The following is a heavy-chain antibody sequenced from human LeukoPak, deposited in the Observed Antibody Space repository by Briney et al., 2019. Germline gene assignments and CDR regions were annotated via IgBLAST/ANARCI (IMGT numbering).Heavy chain of an antibody. CDR3: AKAGNGFGFDY. CDR2: ISSSSSYI. D-gene: IGHD3-3*01. J-gene: IGHJ4*02. V-gene: IGHV3-21*01. CDR1: GFTVSSNY. Sequence: GGSLRLSCAASGFTVSSNYITGVRQARGKGLEWGSSISSSSSYIYYADSVKGRFTISRDKAKNSLYLQMNRLSAEDTAVYYCAKAGNGFGFDYWGQGTLVTVSS.